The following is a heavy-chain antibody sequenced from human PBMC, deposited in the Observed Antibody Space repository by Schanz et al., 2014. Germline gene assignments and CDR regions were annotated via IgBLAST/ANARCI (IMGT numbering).Heavy chain of an antibody. V-gene: IGHV1-69*02. CDR2: IVPIAGIT. J-gene: IGHJ3*02. Sequence: QVQLVQSGAEVKKPGSSMKVSCKASGGTFSSDTFSWVRQAPGQGLEWMGRIVPIAGITNYAQRFQGRVTITADKSSDTAYMELSSLRYEDTALYYCARGTMPGTFDIWGQGTMVTVSS. CDR1: GGTFSSDT. D-gene: IGHD2-2*01. CDR3: ARGTMPGTFDI.